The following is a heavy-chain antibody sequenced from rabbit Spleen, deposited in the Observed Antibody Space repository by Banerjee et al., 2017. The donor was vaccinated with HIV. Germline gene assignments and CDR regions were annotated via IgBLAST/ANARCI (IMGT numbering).Heavy chain of an antibody. V-gene: IGHV1S40*01. CDR3: ARDLPGIIGWNFNL. CDR2: IETGSSGST. CDR1: GFSFSTVYY. Sequence: QSLEESGGDLVKPGASLTLTCTASGFSFSTVYYMCWVRQAPGKGLEWIGCIETGSSGSTYYASWAKGRFTISKTSSTTVTLQMTSLTAADTATYFCARDLPGIIGWNFNLWGPGTLVTVS. J-gene: IGHJ4*01. D-gene: IGHD1-1*01.